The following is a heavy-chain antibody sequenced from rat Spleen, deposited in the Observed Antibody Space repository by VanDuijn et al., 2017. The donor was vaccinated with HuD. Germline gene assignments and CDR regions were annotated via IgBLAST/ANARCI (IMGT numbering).Heavy chain of an antibody. CDR1: GFTFNNYW. Sequence: EVQLVESGGGLVQPGRSLKLSCVASGFTFNNYWLTWIRQAPGKGLEWVASITNTGGSTYYPDAVKGRFTISRDNAKSTLYLQMNSLRSEDTATYYCTRDRITTKSYYYVMDAWGQGASVTVSS. J-gene: IGHJ4*01. CDR3: TRDRITTKSYYYVMDA. D-gene: IGHD1-10*01. CDR2: ITNTGGST. V-gene: IGHV5-31*01.